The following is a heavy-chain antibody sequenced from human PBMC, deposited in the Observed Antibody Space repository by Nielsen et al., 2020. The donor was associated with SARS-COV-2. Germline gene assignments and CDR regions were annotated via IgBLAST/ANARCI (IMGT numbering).Heavy chain of an antibody. CDR1: GGTFSSYA. Sequence: SVKVSCKASGGTFSSYAISWVRQAPGQGLEWMGGIIPIFGTANYAQKFQGRVTITADESTSTAYMELSSLRSEDTAVYYCARVASGEQLLEYWGQGTLVTVSS. V-gene: IGHV1-69*13. CDR2: IIPIFGTA. D-gene: IGHD3-3*01. CDR3: ARVASGEQLLEY. J-gene: IGHJ4*02.